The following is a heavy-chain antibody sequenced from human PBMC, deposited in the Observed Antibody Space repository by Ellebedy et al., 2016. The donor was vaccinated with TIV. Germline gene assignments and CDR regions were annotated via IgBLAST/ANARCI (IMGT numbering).Heavy chain of an antibody. D-gene: IGHD4-17*01. J-gene: IGHJ4*02. Sequence: GESLKISXAASGFTFSSYWMTWVRQAPGKGLEWVAYIKEDGSEIYYVDFVKGRFTISRDNAKNSLYLQMNSLRADDAAVYYCASGVLTTVTTGEDYWGQGTLVTVSS. CDR1: GFTFSSYW. V-gene: IGHV3-7*01. CDR2: IKEDGSEI. CDR3: ASGVLTTVTTGEDY.